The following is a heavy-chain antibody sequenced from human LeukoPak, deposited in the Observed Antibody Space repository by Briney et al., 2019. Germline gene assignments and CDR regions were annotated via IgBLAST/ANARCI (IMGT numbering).Heavy chain of an antibody. J-gene: IGHJ4*02. CDR1: GGSFSGYY. Sequence: SETLSLTCAAYGGSFSGYYWSWIRQPPGKGLEWIGEINHSGSTNHNPSLKSRVTISVDTSKNQFSLKLSSVTAADTAVYYCARGVIRGVGIVGYWGQGTLVTVSS. V-gene: IGHV4-34*01. CDR2: INHSGST. CDR3: ARGVIRGVGIVGY. D-gene: IGHD2-21*01.